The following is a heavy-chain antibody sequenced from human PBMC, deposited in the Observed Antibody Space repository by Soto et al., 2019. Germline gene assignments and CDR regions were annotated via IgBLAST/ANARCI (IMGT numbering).Heavy chain of an antibody. D-gene: IGHD1-26*01. J-gene: IGHJ3*02. CDR1: GFTFSSYA. Sequence: PGGSLRLSCAASGFTFSSYAMHWVRQAPGKGLEWVAVISYDGSNKYYADSVKGRFTISRDNSKNTLYLQMNSLRAEDTAVYYCARALSGSYDALDIWGQGTVVTVSS. CDR3: ARALSGSYDALDI. V-gene: IGHV3-30-3*01. CDR2: ISYDGSNK.